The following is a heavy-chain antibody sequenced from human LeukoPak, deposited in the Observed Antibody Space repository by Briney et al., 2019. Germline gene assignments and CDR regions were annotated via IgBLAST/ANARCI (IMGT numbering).Heavy chain of an antibody. J-gene: IGHJ4*02. CDR2: IYYSGST. CDR1: GGSISSGSYF. Sequence: PSETLSLTCTVPGGSISSGSYFWGWIRQPPGKRLEWIATIYYSGSTYYNPSLKSRVTISVDTSTNQFSLKLSSVTAADTAVYYCASYPYDSSWSNWGQGTLVTVSS. CDR3: ASYPYDSSWSN. V-gene: IGHV4-39*01. D-gene: IGHD6-13*01.